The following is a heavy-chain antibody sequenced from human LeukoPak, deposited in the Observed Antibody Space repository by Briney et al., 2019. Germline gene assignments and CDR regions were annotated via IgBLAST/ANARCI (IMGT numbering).Heavy chain of an antibody. J-gene: IGHJ6*02. CDR2: INHSGST. CDR3: ARGRYSSSWSNNYYYYYYGMDV. Sequence: PSETLSLTCTVSGGSISSYYWSWIRQPPGKGLEWIGEINHSGSTNYNPSLKSRVTISVDTSKNQFSLKLSSVTAADTAVYYCARGRYSSSWSNNYYYYYYGMDVWGQGTTVTVSS. CDR1: GGSISSYY. V-gene: IGHV4-34*01. D-gene: IGHD6-13*01.